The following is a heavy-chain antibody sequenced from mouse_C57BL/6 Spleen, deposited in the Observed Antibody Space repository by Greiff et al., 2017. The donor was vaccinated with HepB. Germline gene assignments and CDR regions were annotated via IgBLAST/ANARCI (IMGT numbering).Heavy chain of an antibody. D-gene: IGHD2-3*01. Sequence: EVKLVESGPGLVKPSQPVFLTCTVTGISITTGNYRWSWIRQFPGNKLEWIGYIYYSGTITYNPSLTSRTTITRDTPKNQFFLEMNSLTAEDTATYYCARDDGYYDYAMDYWGQGTSVTVSS. J-gene: IGHJ4*01. CDR3: ARDDGYYDYAMDY. CDR2: IYYSGTI. V-gene: IGHV3-5*01. CDR1: GISITTGNYR.